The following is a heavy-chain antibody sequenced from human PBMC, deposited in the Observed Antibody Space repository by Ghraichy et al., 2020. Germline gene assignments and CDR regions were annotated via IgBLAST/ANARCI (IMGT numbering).Heavy chain of an antibody. D-gene: IGHD2-15*01. CDR1: GFTFTTYW. CDR3: ARGLGYCSGGSCPFDY. Sequence: GGSPRLSCAASGFTFTTYWMNWVRQAPGKGLEWVANIQEDGREKNYEDSVKGRFTISRDNAKKSLYLQMNSLRAEDTAVYYCARGLGYCSGGSCPFDYWGQGTLVTVSS. J-gene: IGHJ4*02. CDR2: IQEDGREK. V-gene: IGHV3-7*01.